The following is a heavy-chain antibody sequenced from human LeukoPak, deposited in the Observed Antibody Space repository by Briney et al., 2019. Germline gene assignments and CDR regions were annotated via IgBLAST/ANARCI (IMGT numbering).Heavy chain of an antibody. CDR1: GFTFSSYS. J-gene: IGHJ4*02. V-gene: IGHV3-48*02. Sequence: GGSLRLSCAASGFTFSSYSMNWVRHAPGKGLEWVSYISSSSSTIYYADSVKGRFTISRDNAKNSLYLQMNSLRDEDTAVYYCAREGYGYSSSSKFDYWGQGTLVTVSS. D-gene: IGHD6-6*01. CDR3: AREGYGYSSSSKFDY. CDR2: ISSSSSTI.